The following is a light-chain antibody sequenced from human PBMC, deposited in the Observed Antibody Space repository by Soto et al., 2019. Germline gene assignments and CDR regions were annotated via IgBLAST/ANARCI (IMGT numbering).Light chain of an antibody. CDR3: SSYTSSRTYV. J-gene: IGLJ1*01. Sequence: QSALTQPASVSGSPGQSITISCTGTSSDVGGYNYVSWYQQHPGKAPKLMIYDVSNRPSGVSNRFSGSKSGNTASLTISGLQAEDEADYYCSSYTSSRTYVFGTGTKLT. CDR2: DVS. V-gene: IGLV2-14*01. CDR1: SSDVGGYNY.